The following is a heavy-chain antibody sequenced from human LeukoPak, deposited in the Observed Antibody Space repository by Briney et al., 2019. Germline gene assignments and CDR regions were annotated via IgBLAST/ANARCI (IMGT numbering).Heavy chain of an antibody. Sequence: TGGSLRLSCAASGFTFSSYAMSWVRQAPGKGLEWVSAISGSGGSTYCADSVKGRFTISRDNSKNTLYLQMNSLRAEDTAVYYCAKDAYSYGHLDYWGQGTLVTVSS. D-gene: IGHD5-18*01. CDR1: GFTFSSYA. V-gene: IGHV3-23*01. CDR3: AKDAYSYGHLDY. J-gene: IGHJ4*02. CDR2: ISGSGGST.